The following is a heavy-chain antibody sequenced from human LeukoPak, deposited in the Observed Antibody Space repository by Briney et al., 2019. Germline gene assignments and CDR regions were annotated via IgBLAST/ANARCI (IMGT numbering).Heavy chain of an antibody. Sequence: SQTLSLTCSVSGGSIISYYWSWIRHPPGKGLEWIGYFHNTGGTNYNRSLNSRVTISVDTSKDQFSLKLSSVTAADTAVYYCARVPVRGVTLYDIWGQGTMVTVSS. CDR2: FHNTGGT. J-gene: IGHJ3*02. CDR3: ARVPVRGVTLYDI. CDR1: GGSIISYY. D-gene: IGHD3-10*01. V-gene: IGHV4-59*01.